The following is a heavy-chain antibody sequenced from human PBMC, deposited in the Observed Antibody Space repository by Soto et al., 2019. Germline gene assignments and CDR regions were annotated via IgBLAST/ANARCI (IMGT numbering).Heavy chain of an antibody. CDR3: AKDLTRQLAYWLDP. CDR1: GFSFTGYY. D-gene: IGHD6-6*01. Sequence: RASVKVSCKASGFSFTGYYIHWLRQAPGQGLEWMGWINAHSGGTEYAQKFQGRVTLTRDTSIATAYLTLTGLTSDDTALYYCAKDLTRQLAYWLDPWGQGTQVTVSS. CDR2: INAHSGGT. V-gene: IGHV1-2*02. J-gene: IGHJ5*02.